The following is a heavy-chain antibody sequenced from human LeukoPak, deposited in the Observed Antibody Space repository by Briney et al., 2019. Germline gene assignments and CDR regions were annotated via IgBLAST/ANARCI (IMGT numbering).Heavy chain of an antibody. CDR1: GYTLTELS. D-gene: IGHD4-17*01. J-gene: IGHJ4*02. Sequence: GASVTVSCKVSGYTLTELSMHWVRQAPGKGLEWMGGFDPEDGETIYAQKFQGRVTMTEDTSTDTAYMELSSLRSEDTAVYYCATGDYGDYAFDYWGQGTLVTVSS. V-gene: IGHV1-24*01. CDR2: FDPEDGET. CDR3: ATGDYGDYAFDY.